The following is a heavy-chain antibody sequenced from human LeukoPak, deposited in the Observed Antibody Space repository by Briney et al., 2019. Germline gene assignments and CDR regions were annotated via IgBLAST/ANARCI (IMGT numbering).Heavy chain of an antibody. D-gene: IGHD2-8*01. J-gene: IGHJ6*02. V-gene: IGHV3-30-3*01. CDR3: ARDRHCANGVCHNSAGMDV. CDR2: ISYDGSNK. Sequence: GGSLGLSCAASGFTFSSYAMHWVRQAPGKGLEWVAVISYDGSNKYYADSVKGRFTISRDNSKNTMYLQINSLRAEDTAVYYCARDRHCANGVCHNSAGMDVWGQGTTVTVSS. CDR1: GFTFSSYA.